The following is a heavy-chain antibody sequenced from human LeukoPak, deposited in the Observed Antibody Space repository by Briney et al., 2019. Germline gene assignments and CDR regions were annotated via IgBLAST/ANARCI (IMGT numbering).Heavy chain of an antibody. CDR1: GFTFASYG. D-gene: IGHD3-3*01. CDR2: ITTNGGRT. V-gene: IGHV3-23*01. J-gene: IGHJ1*01. CDR3: AIMHGYYDETSYWVQ. Sequence: PGGSLRLSCAASGFTFASYGMSWVRQAPGKGLEWVSFITTNGGRTSYADSVEGRFTISRDNPRNTLYMLMNSLRDEDTAVYYCAIMHGYYDETSYWVQWGQGTLVTVSS.